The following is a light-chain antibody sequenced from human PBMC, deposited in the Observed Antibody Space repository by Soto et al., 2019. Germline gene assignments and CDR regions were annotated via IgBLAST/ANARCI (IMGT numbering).Light chain of an antibody. CDR2: DVS. CDR3: CSYAGSYV. V-gene: IGLV2-11*01. CDR1: GSDVGGYNY. Sequence: SALTQPRSVSGSPGQSVTISCTGTGSDVGGYNYVSWYQQHPGKAPKLMIYDVSKRPSGVPDRFSGSKSGNTASLTISGLQAEDEADYYCCSYAGSYVFGTGTKLTVL. J-gene: IGLJ1*01.